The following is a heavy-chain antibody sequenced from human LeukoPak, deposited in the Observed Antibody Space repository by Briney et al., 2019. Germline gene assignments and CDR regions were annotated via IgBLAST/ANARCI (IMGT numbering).Heavy chain of an antibody. D-gene: IGHD4-11*01. Sequence: QSGGSLRLSCVASGFTFSSYWMSWVRQAPGKGLEWVANIKQDGSEKYYVDSVKGRFTISRDNAKNSLYLQMNSLRAEDTAVYYCARRIDYSNYFSYWGQGTLVTVSS. CDR3: ARRIDYSNYFSY. CDR1: GFTFSSYW. V-gene: IGHV3-7*01. CDR2: IKQDGSEK. J-gene: IGHJ4*02.